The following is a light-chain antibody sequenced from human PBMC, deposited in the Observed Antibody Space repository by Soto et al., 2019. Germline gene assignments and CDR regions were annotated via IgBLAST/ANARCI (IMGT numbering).Light chain of an antibody. J-gene: IGKJ1*01. Sequence: EIVLTQSPGTLSLSPGERATLSCRASQTVYNNNLAWYQQKPGQAPRLLIYGSSTRAPGTPDRFSASGSGTDFTLTISRLEPEDFAVYFCQRYGRSQWTFGQGTKVDIK. CDR2: GSS. CDR1: QTVYNNN. V-gene: IGKV3-20*01. CDR3: QRYGRSQWT.